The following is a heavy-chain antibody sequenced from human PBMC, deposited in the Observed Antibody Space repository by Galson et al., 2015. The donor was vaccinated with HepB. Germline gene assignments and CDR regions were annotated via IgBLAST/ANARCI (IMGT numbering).Heavy chain of an antibody. CDR3: ARIIVVVVAATQDI. J-gene: IGHJ3*02. Sequence: SLRLSCAASGFIFSTSSMHWVRQAPGKGLESVSGVHTDGYTYYAGSVKGRFTISRDNSKNTLYLQMNSLRAEDTAVYYCARIIVVVVAATQDIWGQGTMVTVSS. CDR2: VHTDGYT. D-gene: IGHD2-15*01. V-gene: IGHV3-64*04. CDR1: GFIFSTSS.